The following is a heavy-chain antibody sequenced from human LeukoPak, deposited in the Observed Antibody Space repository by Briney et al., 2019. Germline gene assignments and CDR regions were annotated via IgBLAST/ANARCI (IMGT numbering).Heavy chain of an antibody. CDR1: GGSISSGSYF. V-gene: IGHV4-61*02. D-gene: IGHD3-9*01. CDR3: ARDTWKSRITISGDYYYYMDV. Sequence: SETLSLTCTVSGGSISSGSYFWNWIRQPAGKGLEWIGRILTSGSTNYNPSLKSRVTISVDTSKKQLSLKLLSVTAADTAVYYCARDTWKSRITISGDYYYYMDVWGKGTTVTVSS. J-gene: IGHJ6*03. CDR2: ILTSGST.